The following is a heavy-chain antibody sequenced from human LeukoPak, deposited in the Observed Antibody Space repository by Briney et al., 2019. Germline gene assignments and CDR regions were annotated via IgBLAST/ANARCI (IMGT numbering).Heavy chain of an antibody. CDR3: ARDGVAAAGTLGLNYYYYMDV. Sequence: PSETLSLTCTVSGDSISSYYWSWIRQPAGKGLEWIGRIYTSGSTNYNPSLKSRVTMSVDTSKNQFSLKLSSVTAADTAVYYCARDGVAAAGTLGLNYYYYMDVWGKGTTVTISS. CDR1: GDSISSYY. CDR2: IYTSGST. V-gene: IGHV4-4*07. J-gene: IGHJ6*03. D-gene: IGHD6-13*01.